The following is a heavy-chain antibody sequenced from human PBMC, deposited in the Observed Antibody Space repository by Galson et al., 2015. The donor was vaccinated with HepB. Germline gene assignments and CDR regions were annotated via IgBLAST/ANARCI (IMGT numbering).Heavy chain of an antibody. CDR3: ARDSGYDYVDYYYYMDV. Sequence: SLRLSCAASGFTFSSYSMNWVRQAPGKGLEWVSSISSSSSYIYYADSVKGRFTISRDNAKNSLYLQMNSLRAEDTAVYYCARDSGYDYVDYYYYMDVWGKGTTVTVSS. V-gene: IGHV3-21*01. D-gene: IGHD5-12*01. CDR1: GFTFSSYS. CDR2: ISSSSSYI. J-gene: IGHJ6*03.